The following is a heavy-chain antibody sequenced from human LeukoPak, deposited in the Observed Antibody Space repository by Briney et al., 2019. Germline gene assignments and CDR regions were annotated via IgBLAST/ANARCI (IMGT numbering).Heavy chain of an antibody. V-gene: IGHV3-33*01. J-gene: IGHJ4*02. CDR1: GFTFSTYG. CDR2: IWYDGSNR. Sequence: GRSLRLSCAASGFTFSTYGMHWVRQAPGKGLEWVAVIWYDGSNRNYADSVKGRFTISRDNSKNTLYLQMNSLRAEDTAVYYCARDVAYYSSTSCYGSQYVFDYWGQGTLVTVSS. D-gene: IGHD2-2*01. CDR3: ARDVAYYSSTSCYGSQYVFDY.